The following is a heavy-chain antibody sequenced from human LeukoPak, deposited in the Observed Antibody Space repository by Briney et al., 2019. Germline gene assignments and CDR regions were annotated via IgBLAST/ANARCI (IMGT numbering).Heavy chain of an antibody. CDR1: GYIFTGYY. V-gene: IGHV1-2*06. Sequence: ASVKVSCKASGYIFTGYYMHWVRQAPGQGLEWVGRINPNSGGTSYAQKFQGRVTVTRDTSTSTVHMELSGLRSEDTAVYYCARDQEGFDYWGQGTLVTVSS. CDR2: INPNSGGT. CDR3: ARDQEGFDY. J-gene: IGHJ4*02.